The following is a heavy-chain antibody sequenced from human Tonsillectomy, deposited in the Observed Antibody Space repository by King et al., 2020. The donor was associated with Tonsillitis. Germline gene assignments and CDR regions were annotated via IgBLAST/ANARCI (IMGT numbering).Heavy chain of an antibody. CDR2: IKKDGSEK. CDR3: ARSYGAGVRHYYYYMDV. Sequence: VQLVESGGGLVPPGGSLRLSCEASGFTFRSYWMSWVRQAPGKGLEWVAHIKKDGSEKHYAGSLQGRFTISRDNAKNTLDLQMNSLRAEDTAVYYCARSYGAGVRHYYYYMDVWGKGTTVTVSS. J-gene: IGHJ6*03. D-gene: IGHD3-10*01. CDR1: GFTFRSYW. V-gene: IGHV3-7*03.